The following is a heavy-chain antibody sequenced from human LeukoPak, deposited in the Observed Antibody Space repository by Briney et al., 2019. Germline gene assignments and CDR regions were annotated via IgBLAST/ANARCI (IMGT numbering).Heavy chain of an antibody. CDR3: AKDHQVRGVILIGDFNY. D-gene: IGHD3-10*01. Sequence: GGSLRLSCAASGFTFSSFAMSWVRQAPGKGLEWVSGSTGSGGSTYYAASVKGRFSISRDNSKNTLYLQMNSLRAEDTALYYCAKDHQVRGVILIGDFNYWGQGTLVTVSS. CDR2: STGSGGST. J-gene: IGHJ4*02. CDR1: GFTFSSFA. V-gene: IGHV3-23*01.